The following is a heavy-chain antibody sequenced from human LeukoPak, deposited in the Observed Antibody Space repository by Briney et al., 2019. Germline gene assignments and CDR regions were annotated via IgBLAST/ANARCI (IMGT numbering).Heavy chain of an antibody. CDR3: ARVHSYCSSTSCLDY. J-gene: IGHJ4*02. V-gene: IGHV1-18*01. CDR1: GYTFTGYG. D-gene: IGHD2-2*01. CDR2: ISAYNGNS. Sequence: EASVKVSCKASGYTFTGYGISWVRQAPGQGLEWMGWISAYNGNSNYAQKFQGRVTMTTDTSTSTGYMELRSLRSDDTAVYYCARVHSYCSSTSCLDYWGQGTLVTVSS.